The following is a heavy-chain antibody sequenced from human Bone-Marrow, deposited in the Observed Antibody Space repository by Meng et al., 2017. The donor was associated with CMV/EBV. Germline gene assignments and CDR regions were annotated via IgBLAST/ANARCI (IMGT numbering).Heavy chain of an antibody. D-gene: IGHD6-19*01. Sequence: GESLKISCAASGFTFSSYAMSWVRQAPGKGLEWVSAISGSGGSTYYADSVKGRFTISRDNSKNTLYLQMNSLRAEDTAVYYCARIGSGWHDYYYGMDVWGQGTTVTVSS. CDR3: ARIGSGWHDYYYGMDV. V-gene: IGHV3-23*01. J-gene: IGHJ6*02. CDR1: GFTFSSYA. CDR2: ISGSGGST.